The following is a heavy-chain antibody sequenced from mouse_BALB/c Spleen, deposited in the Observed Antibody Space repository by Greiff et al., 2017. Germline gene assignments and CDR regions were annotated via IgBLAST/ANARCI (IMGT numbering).Heavy chain of an antibody. CDR2: INPSSGYT. CDR1: GYTFTSYT. J-gene: IGHJ4*01. V-gene: IGHV1-4*01. CDR3: ARVYYYAMDY. Sequence: QVQLKESGAELARPGASVKMSCKASGYTFTSYTMHWVKQRPGQGLEWIGYINPSSGYTNYNQKFKDKATLTADKSSSTAYMQLSSLTSEDSAVDYCARVYYYAMDYWGQGTSVTVSS.